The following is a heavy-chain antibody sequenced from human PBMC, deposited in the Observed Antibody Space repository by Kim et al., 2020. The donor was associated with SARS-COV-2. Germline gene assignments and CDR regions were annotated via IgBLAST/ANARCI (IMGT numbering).Heavy chain of an antibody. J-gene: IGHJ3*02. CDR1: GGSISSGGYY. D-gene: IGHD1-26*01. CDR3: AREEGKARADAFDI. V-gene: IGHV4-31*03. CDR2: IYYSGST. Sequence: SETLSLTCTVSGGSISSGGYYWSWIRQHPGKGLEWIGYIYYSGSTYYNPSLKSRVTISVDTSKNQFSLKLSSVTAADTAVYYCAREEGKARADAFDIWGQGTMVTVSS.